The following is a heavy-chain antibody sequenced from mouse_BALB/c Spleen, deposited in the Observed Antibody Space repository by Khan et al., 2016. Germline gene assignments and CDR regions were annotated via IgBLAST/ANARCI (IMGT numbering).Heavy chain of an antibody. D-gene: IGHD2-14*01. CDR2: ISYSGNT. J-gene: IGHJ2*01. CDR1: GYSITSDYA. V-gene: IGHV3-2*02. Sequence: EVQLQESGPGLVKPSQSLSLTCTVTGYSITSDYAWNWIRQFPGNKLEWMGYISYSGNTTYNPSHKSRITITRDTSKNQFFLQLNSLTTEDTATYYCARSRRYDGYFDYWGQGTTLTVSS. CDR3: ARSRRYDGYFDY.